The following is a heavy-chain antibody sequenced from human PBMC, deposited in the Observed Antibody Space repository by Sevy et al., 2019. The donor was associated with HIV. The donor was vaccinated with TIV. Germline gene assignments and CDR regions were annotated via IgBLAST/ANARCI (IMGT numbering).Heavy chain of an antibody. CDR1: GFTFGDYC. J-gene: IGHJ4*02. CDR3: TQWKAVESIFDY. CDR2: LKSDVYGGTV. V-gene: IGHV3-49*04. D-gene: IGHD6-19*01. Sequence: GGSLRLSCTASGFTFGDYCMSWVRQAPGKGLEWVAFLKSDVYGGTVDHAASVRGRFVISRDDSKTIAYLQMNDLKTEDTGVYYCTQWKAVESIFDYWGQGALVTVSS.